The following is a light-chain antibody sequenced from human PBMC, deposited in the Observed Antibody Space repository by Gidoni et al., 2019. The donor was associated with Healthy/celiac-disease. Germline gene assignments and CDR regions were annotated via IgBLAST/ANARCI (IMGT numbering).Light chain of an antibody. V-gene: IGKV1-5*03. Sequence: DIQMTQSPSNLSASVGDRVTITCRASQSISSWLAWYQQKPGKVPKLLIYKSSSLESGVPSRFSGSGSGTEITLTISSLQPDDFATYYCQQYNSYPWTFGQGTKVEIK. CDR2: KSS. CDR3: QQYNSYPWT. CDR1: QSISSW. J-gene: IGKJ1*01.